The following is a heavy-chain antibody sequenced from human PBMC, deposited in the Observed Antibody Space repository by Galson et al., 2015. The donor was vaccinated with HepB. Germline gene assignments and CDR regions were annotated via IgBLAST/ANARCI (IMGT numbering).Heavy chain of an antibody. CDR1: GDSVSSNSAA. Sequence: CAISGDSVSSNSAAWNWIRQSPSRGLEWLGRTYYRSKWYNDYAVSVKSRITINPDTSKNQFSLQLNSVTPEDTAVYYCARARYSSGWYGAPLWCGMDVWGQGTTVTVSS. J-gene: IGHJ6*02. CDR2: TYYRSKWYN. V-gene: IGHV6-1*01. CDR3: ARARYSSGWYGAPLWCGMDV. D-gene: IGHD6-19*01.